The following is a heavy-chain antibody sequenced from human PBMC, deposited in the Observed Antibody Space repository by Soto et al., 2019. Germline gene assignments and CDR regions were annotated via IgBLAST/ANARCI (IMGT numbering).Heavy chain of an antibody. CDR3: ARKLSGAVQGWAYGMDV. V-gene: IGHV3-53*02. Sequence: EVHLVESGGGLMQPGGSPRLSSAASGFTVSTYNMIWVRQAPVKGLEWVSVTYSGGSTQYADSVKGRFTVSRDNSKNTLYLQMSSLRDEDTAVYYCARKLSGAVQGWAYGMDVWGRGTTVTVSS. J-gene: IGHJ6*02. D-gene: IGHD1-26*01. CDR2: TYSGGST. CDR1: GFTVSTYN.